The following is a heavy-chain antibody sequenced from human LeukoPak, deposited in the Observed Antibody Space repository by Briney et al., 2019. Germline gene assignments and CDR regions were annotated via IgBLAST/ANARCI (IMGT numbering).Heavy chain of an antibody. D-gene: IGHD2-2*02. V-gene: IGHV3-30*02. J-gene: IGHJ3*02. Sequence: GGSLRLSCAASGFTFSSNGMHCVRQAPGKGLEWVAFIRYDGSNKYYADSVKGRFTISRDNSKNTLYLQMNSLRAEDTAVYYCAKDRCSSTSCYTDAFDIWGQGTMVTVSS. CDR1: GFTFSSNG. CDR3: AKDRCSSTSCYTDAFDI. CDR2: IRYDGSNK.